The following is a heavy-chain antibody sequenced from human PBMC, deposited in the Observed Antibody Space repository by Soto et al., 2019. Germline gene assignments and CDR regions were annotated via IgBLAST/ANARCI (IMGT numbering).Heavy chain of an antibody. CDR3: VAGGTRWLHSPFDY. D-gene: IGHD1-1*01. CDR1: GHTLSELS. CDR2: FDPEDGET. Sequence: QVQLVQSGAEVKKPGASVKVSCKVSGHTLSELSMHWVRQAPGKGLEWMGGFDPEDGETISAQKFQGRVTMTEDTSTDSTYMELSSLRSEDKAVYYCVAGGTRWLHSPFDYWGQGTLVTISS. V-gene: IGHV1-24*01. J-gene: IGHJ4*02.